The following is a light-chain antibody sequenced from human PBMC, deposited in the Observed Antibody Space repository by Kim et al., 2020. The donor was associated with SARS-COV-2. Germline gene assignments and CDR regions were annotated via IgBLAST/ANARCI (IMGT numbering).Light chain of an antibody. CDR2: DAA. Sequence: GDRVTSTFQASEDVSDYFNWYHQKPGEAPKVLIRDAANLESGVPSRFSRGGYGTEFSLTISSVQPEDMGTYYCQQYDAPPFTFGQGTRLEIK. J-gene: IGKJ5*01. V-gene: IGKV1-33*01. CDR3: QQYDAPPFT. CDR1: EDVSDY.